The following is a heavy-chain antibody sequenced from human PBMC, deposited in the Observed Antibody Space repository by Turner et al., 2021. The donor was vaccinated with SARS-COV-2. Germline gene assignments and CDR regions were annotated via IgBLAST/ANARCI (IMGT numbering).Heavy chain of an antibody. CDR3: ATGYQLRVNWFDP. CDR2: FDPEDGET. D-gene: IGHD2-2*01. V-gene: IGHV1-24*01. J-gene: IGHJ5*02. CDR1: GYTLTELS. Sequence: KPGASVKVSCKISGYTLTELSMYWVRQAPGKGLEWMGGFDPEDGETIYAQNFQGRVTMTEDTSTDTAYMELSSLRSEDTAVYFCATGYQLRVNWFDPWGQGTLVTVSS.